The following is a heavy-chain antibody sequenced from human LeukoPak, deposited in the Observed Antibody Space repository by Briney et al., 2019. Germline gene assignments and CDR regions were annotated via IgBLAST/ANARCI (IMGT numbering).Heavy chain of an antibody. J-gene: IGHJ4*02. Sequence: SETLSLTCTVSGGSISSGGHYWSWIRQHPGKGLEWIGHTYHSGNTYYNPPLKSRVTISVDTSKNQFSLKLNSVTAADTAVYYCARGVSGLYDYWGQGTLVTVSS. D-gene: IGHD6-25*01. CDR3: ARGVSGLYDY. CDR2: TYHSGNT. CDR1: GGSISSGGHY. V-gene: IGHV4-31*03.